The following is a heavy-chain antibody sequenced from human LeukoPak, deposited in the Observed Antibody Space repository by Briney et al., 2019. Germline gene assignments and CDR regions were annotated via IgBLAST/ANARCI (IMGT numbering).Heavy chain of an antibody. Sequence: PGRSLRLSCAASGFTFDDYAMHWVRQAPGKGLEWVSGISWNSGSIDYADSVKGRFTISRDNAKNSLYLQMNSLRAEDMALYYCAKGGGGTNYYYMDVWGKGTTVTVSS. CDR3: AKGGGGTNYYYMDV. CDR1: GFTFDDYA. V-gene: IGHV3-9*03. CDR2: ISWNSGSI. D-gene: IGHD1-1*01. J-gene: IGHJ6*03.